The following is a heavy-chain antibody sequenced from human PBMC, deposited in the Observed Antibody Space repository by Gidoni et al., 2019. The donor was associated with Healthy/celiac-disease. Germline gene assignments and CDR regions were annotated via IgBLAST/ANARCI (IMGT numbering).Heavy chain of an antibody. D-gene: IGHD2-15*01. CDR3: AREMFDIVVVVAATEDYFDY. CDR2: INPNSGGT. V-gene: IGHV1-2*02. Sequence: QVQLVQSGAEVKKPGASVKVSCKASGYTFTCYYMHWVRQAPGQGLEWMGWINPNSGGTNYAQKFQGRVTMTRDTSISTAYMELSRLRSDDTAVYYCAREMFDIVVVVAATEDYFDYWGQGTLVTVSS. CDR1: GYTFTCYY. J-gene: IGHJ4*02.